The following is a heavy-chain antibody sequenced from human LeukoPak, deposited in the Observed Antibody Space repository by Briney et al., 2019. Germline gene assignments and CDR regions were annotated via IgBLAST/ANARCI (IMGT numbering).Heavy chain of an antibody. J-gene: IGHJ4*02. CDR1: EFTFSSYS. D-gene: IGHD5-24*01. CDR3: ARRDDHNGRDY. CDR2: IYSGGST. V-gene: IGHV3-53*01. Sequence: GGSLRLSCAASEFTFSSYSMSWVRQAPRKGLEWVSLIYSGGSTYYADSVKGRFTISRDNSKNTVYLQMNSLRAEDTAMYYCARRDDHNGRDYWGRGTLVTVSS.